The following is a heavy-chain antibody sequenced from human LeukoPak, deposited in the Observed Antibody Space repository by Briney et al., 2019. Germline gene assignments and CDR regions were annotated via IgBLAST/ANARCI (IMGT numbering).Heavy chain of an antibody. CDR2: ISGSGGST. CDR1: GFAFSNYA. D-gene: IGHD2-15*01. Sequence: PVRSLRLSCAASGFAFSNYAMSWVRQAPGEGLEWVSAISGSGGSTYYADSVRGRFTISGDNSKNTLYLQMNSLRAEDTAVYYCAKDDCSDASCQFDYWGQGTLVAVSS. V-gene: IGHV3-23*01. CDR3: AKDDCSDASCQFDY. J-gene: IGHJ4*02.